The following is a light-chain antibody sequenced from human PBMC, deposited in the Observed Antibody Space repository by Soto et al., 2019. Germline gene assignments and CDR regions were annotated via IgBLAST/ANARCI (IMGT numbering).Light chain of an antibody. J-gene: IGKJ5*01. CDR2: EAS. V-gene: IGKV1-5*01. CDR3: QQLNTLPFT. CDR1: QSINSW. Sequence: DMQMTQSPSTLSASVAERVTITCRASQSINSWLAWYQQKPGKAPQLLIYEASNLQSGVPSRFSGSGSGTEFTLTISGLLPEDFATYHCQQLNTLPFTFGQGTRLEIK.